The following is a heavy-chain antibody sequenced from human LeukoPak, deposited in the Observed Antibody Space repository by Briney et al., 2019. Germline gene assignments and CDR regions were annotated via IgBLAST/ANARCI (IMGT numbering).Heavy chain of an antibody. CDR3: ARADSLWFGGYPPDY. CDR2: IIPIFDTA. CDR1: GGTFSSYT. V-gene: IGHV1-69*08. Sequence: SVKVSCKASGGTFSSYTINWVRQAPGQGLEWMGRIIPIFDTANYAQNFQGRVTITADTSTSTAYMELRSLRSDDTAVYYCARADSLWFGGYPPDYWGQGTLVTVSS. D-gene: IGHD3-10*01. J-gene: IGHJ4*02.